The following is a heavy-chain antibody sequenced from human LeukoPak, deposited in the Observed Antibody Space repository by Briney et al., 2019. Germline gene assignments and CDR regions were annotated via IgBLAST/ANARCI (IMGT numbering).Heavy chain of an antibody. V-gene: IGHV1-18*04. D-gene: IGHD6-19*01. J-gene: IGHJ5*02. CDR2: ISTDNGNT. CDR3: ARPHMVDSSGCYPPPRGFAP. CDR1: GYTFTSYG. Sequence: ASVKVSCKASGYTFTSYGISWVRQAPGQGLEWMGWISTDNGNTNYAQKFQGRLTMTTYTSTSTAYMELRSLRSDDTAVYYCARPHMVDSSGCYPPPRGFAPWGQGPLVPVSS.